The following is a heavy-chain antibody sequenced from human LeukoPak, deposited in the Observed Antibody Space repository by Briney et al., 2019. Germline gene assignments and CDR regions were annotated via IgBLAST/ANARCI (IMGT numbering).Heavy chain of an antibody. J-gene: IGHJ5*02. D-gene: IGHD6-13*01. CDR1: GYTFTANY. CDR2: INPNSAAT. CDR3: ARGVGSSWFAD. Sequence: GASVKVSCKASGYTFTANYIHWVRQAPGPGLEWMGWINPNSAATSYAQNFEGRVTMTRDTSMTTHYMELSRLTSDDTAVYYCARGVGSSWFADWGQGTLVTVSS. V-gene: IGHV1-2*02.